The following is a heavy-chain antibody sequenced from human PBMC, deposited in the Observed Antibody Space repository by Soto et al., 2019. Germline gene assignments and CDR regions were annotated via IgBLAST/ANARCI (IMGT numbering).Heavy chain of an antibody. CDR1: GFTFSSYA. CDR3: AKASHIVVVVAATHFDY. J-gene: IGHJ4*02. CDR2: ISGSGGST. D-gene: IGHD2-15*01. Sequence: EVQLLESGGGLVQPGGSLRLSCAASGFTFSSYAMSWVRQAPGKGLEWVSAISGSGGSTYYADSVKGRFTISRDNSKNTLYLQMNSLRAEDTAVYYCAKASHIVVVVAATHFDYWGQGTLVTVSS. V-gene: IGHV3-23*01.